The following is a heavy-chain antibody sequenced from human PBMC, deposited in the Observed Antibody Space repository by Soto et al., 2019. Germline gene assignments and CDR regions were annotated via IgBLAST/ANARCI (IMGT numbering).Heavy chain of an antibody. J-gene: IGHJ4*02. CDR3: ARAPAEYYDERGKGTRYFDY. CDR1: GGSVSGYY. CDR2: VHHSGGT. V-gene: IGHV4-59*02. Sequence: SETLSLTCTVSGGSVSGYYWSWIRQSPGKGLEWIGYVHHSGGTNYNPSMQSRVTMSIDTSKNRFSLRLDSVTATDTAVYYCARAPAEYYDERGKGTRYFDYWGQGTLATVSS. D-gene: IGHD3-22*01.